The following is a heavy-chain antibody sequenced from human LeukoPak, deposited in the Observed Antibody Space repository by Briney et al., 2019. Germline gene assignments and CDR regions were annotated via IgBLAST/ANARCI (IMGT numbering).Heavy chain of an antibody. D-gene: IGHD4-17*01. CDR1: GYTFTGYY. J-gene: IGHJ4*02. CDR2: INPNSGGT. CDR3: ARDLLYGDALDY. V-gene: IGHV1-2*02. Sequence: ASVKVSCKASGYTFTGYYMHWVRQAPGQGLEWMGWINPNSGGTNHAQKFQGRVTMTRDTSISTAYMELSRLRSDDTAVYYCARDLLYGDALDYWGQGTLVTVSS.